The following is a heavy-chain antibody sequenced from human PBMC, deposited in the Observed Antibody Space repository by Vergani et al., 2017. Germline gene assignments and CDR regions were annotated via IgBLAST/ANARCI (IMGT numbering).Heavy chain of an antibody. D-gene: IGHD3-3*01. CDR3: ARDHRTQDFWSGYPTSLYGMDV. Sequence: EVQLVESGGGLVKPGGSLRLSCAASGFTFSSYSMNGVRQAPGKGLEWVSSISSSSSYIYYADSVKGRLTISRDNAKNSLYLQMNSLRAEDTAVYYCARDHRTQDFWSGYPTSLYGMDVGGQGTTVTVSS. CDR1: GFTFSSYS. V-gene: IGHV3-21*01. J-gene: IGHJ6*02. CDR2: ISSSSSYI.